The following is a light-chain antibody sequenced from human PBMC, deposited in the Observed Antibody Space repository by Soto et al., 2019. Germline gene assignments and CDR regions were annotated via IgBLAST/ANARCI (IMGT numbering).Light chain of an antibody. J-gene: IGKJ1*01. CDR3: LQDYNYPRT. CDR1: QDIRTE. CDR2: GAT. Sequence: ALQMTQSPSSLSASVGDRVTITCRASQDIRTELGWYQQKPGKAPKLLIYGATTLQSGVPSRFSGSGSGTEFTLTISGLQPEDFVTYYCLQDYNYPRTVGQRTKVEVK. V-gene: IGKV1-6*01.